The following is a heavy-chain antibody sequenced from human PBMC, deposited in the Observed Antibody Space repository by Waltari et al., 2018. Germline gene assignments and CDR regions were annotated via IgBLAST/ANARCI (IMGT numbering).Heavy chain of an antibody. V-gene: IGHV4-39*07. CDR2: SYYSGST. CDR1: GGSISSSSYY. J-gene: IGHJ4*02. Sequence: QLQLQESGPGLVKPSETLSLTCTVSGGSISSSSYYWGWIRQPPGKGLEWIGSSYYSGSTYYNPALKSRVTISVDTSKNQFSRKLSSVTAADTAVYYCVRGPRITMVQGVPFDYWGQGTLVTVSS. CDR3: VRGPRITMVQGVPFDY. D-gene: IGHD3-10*01.